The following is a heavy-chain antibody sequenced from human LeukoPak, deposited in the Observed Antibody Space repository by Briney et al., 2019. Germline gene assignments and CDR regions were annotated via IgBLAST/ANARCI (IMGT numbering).Heavy chain of an antibody. Sequence: SQTLSLTCTVSGGSISSGSYYWSWIRQPAGKGLEWIGRIYTSGSTNYNPSLKSRVTISVDTSKNQLSLKLSSVTAADTAVYYCARALGGYPANFDYWGQGTLVTVSS. J-gene: IGHJ4*02. CDR3: ARALGGYPANFDY. CDR1: GGSISSGSYY. V-gene: IGHV4-61*02. D-gene: IGHD1-26*01. CDR2: IYTSGST.